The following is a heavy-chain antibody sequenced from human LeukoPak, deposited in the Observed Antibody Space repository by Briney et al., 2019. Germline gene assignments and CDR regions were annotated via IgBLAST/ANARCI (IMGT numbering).Heavy chain of an antibody. CDR1: GFTFSSYA. Sequence: GGSLRLSCAASGFTFSSYAMSWVRQAPGEGLEWVSGIHPGGASTYYADSVKGRFTISRDNSKNTLYLQMNSLRADDTAIYYCAKAGDNSRTYNYFDPWGQGTLVTVSS. J-gene: IGHJ5*02. CDR3: AKAGDNSRTYNYFDP. V-gene: IGHV3-23*01. D-gene: IGHD3-22*01. CDR2: IHPGGAST.